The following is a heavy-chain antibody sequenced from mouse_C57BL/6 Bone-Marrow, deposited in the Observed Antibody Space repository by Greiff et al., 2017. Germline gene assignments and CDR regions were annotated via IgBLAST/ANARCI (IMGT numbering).Heavy chain of an antibody. V-gene: IGHV1-50*01. J-gene: IGHJ4*01. CDR3: AREEIYYGNHGSYYYAMDY. D-gene: IGHD2-1*01. CDR1: GYTFTSYW. Sequence: QVQLQQPGAELVKPGASVKLSCKASGYTFTSYWMQWVKQRPGQGLEWIGEIDPSASYTNYNQKFKGKATLTVDTSSSPAYMQLSSLTSEDSAVYYCAREEIYYGNHGSYYYAMDYWGQGTAVTVSS. CDR2: IDPSASYT.